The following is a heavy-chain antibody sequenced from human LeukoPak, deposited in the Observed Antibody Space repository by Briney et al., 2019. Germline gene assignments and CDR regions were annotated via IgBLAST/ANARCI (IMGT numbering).Heavy chain of an antibody. CDR2: INWSGETT. CDR1: GFIFEDFG. CDR3: ARGYTSGGVDH. V-gene: IGHV3-20*04. D-gene: IGHD6-25*01. J-gene: IGHJ4*02. Sequence: GGSLRLSCAASGFIFEDFGMSWVRQAPGQGLEWVSGINWSGETTSYAASVEGRFTISRDNAKRALYLQMNSLRAEDTALYYCARGYTSGGVDHWGQGTLVTVSS.